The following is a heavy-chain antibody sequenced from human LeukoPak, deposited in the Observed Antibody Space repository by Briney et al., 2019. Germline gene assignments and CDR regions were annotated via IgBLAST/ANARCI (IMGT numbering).Heavy chain of an antibody. CDR3: ARTEIWFGEFFFDY. Sequence: SGGSLRLSCAASGFTFSYYSMNWVRQAPGKGLEWVSSISGSRSYIYYADSVKGRFAISRDNAKNSLYLQMNSLRAEDTAVYYCARTEIWFGEFFFDYWGQGTLVTVSS. V-gene: IGHV3-21*01. D-gene: IGHD3-10*01. J-gene: IGHJ4*02. CDR1: GFTFSYYS. CDR2: ISGSRSYI.